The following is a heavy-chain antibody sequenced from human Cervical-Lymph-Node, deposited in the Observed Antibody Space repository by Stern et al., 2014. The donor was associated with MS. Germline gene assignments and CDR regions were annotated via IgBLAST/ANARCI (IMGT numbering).Heavy chain of an antibody. CDR2: INPSGGST. Sequence: QVQLVQSGAEVKKPGASVKVSCKTSGYTFTNYYMHWVRQAPGQGLEWVGIINPSGGSTSYAQKFQGRVTMTRDTSTSTVYMELSSLRSEDTAVYYCAREVAGHRLGMMDVWGQGTTVTVSS. D-gene: IGHD6-19*01. V-gene: IGHV1-46*01. J-gene: IGHJ6*02. CDR3: AREVAGHRLGMMDV. CDR1: GYTFTNYY.